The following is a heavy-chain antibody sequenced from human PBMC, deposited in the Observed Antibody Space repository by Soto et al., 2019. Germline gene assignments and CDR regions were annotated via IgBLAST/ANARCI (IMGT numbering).Heavy chain of an antibody. D-gene: IGHD6-19*01. J-gene: IGHJ4*02. V-gene: IGHV5-10-1*01. CDR3: GRIALASQYFDS. Sequence: PGESLKISCKGSGYSFTSYWISWVRQMPGKGLELMGRIAPSDSSTNYSPSFQGHVTISAGKSISTAYLQGSSLKASDAAMYYCGRIALASQYFDSWGQGTLVTVSS. CDR1: GYSFTSYW. CDR2: IAPSDSST.